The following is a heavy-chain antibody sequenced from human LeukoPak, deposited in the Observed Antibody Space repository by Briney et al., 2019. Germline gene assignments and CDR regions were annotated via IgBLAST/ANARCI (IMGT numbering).Heavy chain of an antibody. J-gene: IGHJ4*02. CDR2: IIPIFGTA. D-gene: IGHD2-2*01. Sequence: SVKVSCKASGGTFSSYAISWVRQAPGQGLEWMGGIIPIFGTANYAQKFQGRVTITADESTSTAYMELSSLRSDDTAIYYCARRGYCSSSTCAFDFWGQGALVTVSS. CDR3: ARRGYCSSSTCAFDF. CDR1: GGTFSSYA. V-gene: IGHV1-69*13.